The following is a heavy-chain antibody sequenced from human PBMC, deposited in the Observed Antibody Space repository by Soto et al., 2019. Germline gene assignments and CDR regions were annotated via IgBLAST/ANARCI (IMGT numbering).Heavy chain of an antibody. CDR2: ISGSGDRT. CDR3: AKASTYEYIWGSYRYYFDY. CDR1: GFTSSTYA. Sequence: GGSLRLSCAASGFTSSTYAMSWARQSPGEGLEWVTGISGSGDRTHYADSQRGRFTISRDNFKDTLHLQMNSLRAEDTAIYYCAKASTYEYIWGSYRYYFDYWGQGTLVTVSS. J-gene: IGHJ4*02. D-gene: IGHD3-16*02. V-gene: IGHV3-23*01.